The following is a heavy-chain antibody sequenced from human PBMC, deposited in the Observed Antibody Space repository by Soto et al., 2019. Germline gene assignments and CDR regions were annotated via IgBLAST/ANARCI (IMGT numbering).Heavy chain of an antibody. CDR2: ISAGGSDT. CDR3: ASVPIWCGSSSCYTEGFDS. D-gene: IGHD2-2*01. V-gene: IGHV3-23*01. Sequence: EVQLLDSGGGWVQPGGSLRLACVASGFVFSDYAMGWVRQAPGKGLEWVSAISAGGSDTYSADSVKGRFTVSRVNSKNTLYLQMNTLRAEDTAIYYCASVPIWCGSSSCYTEGFDSWGQGTLVTVSS. J-gene: IGHJ4*02. CDR1: GFVFSDYA.